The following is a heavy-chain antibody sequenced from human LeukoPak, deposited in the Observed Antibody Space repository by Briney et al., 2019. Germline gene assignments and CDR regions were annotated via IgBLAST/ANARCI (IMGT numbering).Heavy chain of an antibody. V-gene: IGHV1-18*01. J-gene: IGHJ4*02. CDR1: GYTFTSYG. CDR3: ARDGVVLMVYPPQVPFDY. D-gene: IGHD2-8*01. Sequence: AASVKVSCKASGYTFTSYGISWVRPAPGQGLEWMGWISAYNGNTNYAQKLQGRVTMTTDTSTSTAYMELRSLRSDDTAVYYCARDGVVLMVYPPQVPFDYWGQGTLVTVSS. CDR2: ISAYNGNT.